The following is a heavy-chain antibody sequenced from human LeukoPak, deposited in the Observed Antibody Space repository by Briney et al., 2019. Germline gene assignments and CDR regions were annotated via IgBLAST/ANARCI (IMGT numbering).Heavy chain of an antibody. V-gene: IGHV3-30*14. CDR1: GFTFSSYA. CDR3: ATAVASAGLFHF. CDR2: ISYDGSNK. D-gene: IGHD6-13*01. Sequence: PGGSLRLSCAASGFTFSSYAMHWVRQAPGKGLEWVAVISYDGSNKYYADSVKGRFTISRDNSKNTLYLQMSSLTAEDTAVYYCATAVASAGLFHFWGQGTLVTVSS. J-gene: IGHJ4*02.